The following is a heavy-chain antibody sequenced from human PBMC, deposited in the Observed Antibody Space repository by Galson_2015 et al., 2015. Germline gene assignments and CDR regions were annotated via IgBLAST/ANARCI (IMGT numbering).Heavy chain of an antibody. CDR1: GGSISSYY. D-gene: IGHD3-3*01. Sequence: ETLSLTCTVSGGSISSYYWRWIRQPPGKGLEWIGYIYYSGSTNYNPSLKSRVTISVDTSKNQFSLKLSSVTAADTAVYYCARDNVEWLGMDGWGQGTTVTVSS. CDR2: IYYSGST. V-gene: IGHV4-59*01. CDR3: ARDNVEWLGMDG. J-gene: IGHJ6*02.